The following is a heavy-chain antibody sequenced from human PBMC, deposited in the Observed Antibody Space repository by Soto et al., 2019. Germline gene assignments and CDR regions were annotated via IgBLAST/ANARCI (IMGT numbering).Heavy chain of an antibody. CDR3: AREVITMVRGVIPYYYYYGMDV. D-gene: IGHD3-10*01. J-gene: IGHJ6*02. CDR1: GFTFSSYS. CDR2: ISSSSSTI. V-gene: IGHV3-48*02. Sequence: PGGSLRLSCAASGFTFSSYSMNWVRQAPGKGLEWVSYISSSSSTIYYADSVKGRFTISRDNAKNSLYLQMNSLRDEDTAVYYCAREVITMVRGVIPYYYYYGMDVWGQGTTVTVSS.